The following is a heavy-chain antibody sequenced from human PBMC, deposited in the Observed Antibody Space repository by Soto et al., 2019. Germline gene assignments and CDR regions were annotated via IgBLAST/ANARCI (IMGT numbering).Heavy chain of an antibody. V-gene: IGHV3-30-3*01. Sequence: HPGGSLRLSCAASGFTFSSYAMHWVHQAPGKGLEWVAVISYDGSNKYYADSVKGRFTISRDNSKNTLYLQMNSLRAEDTAVYYCARGPGAGTRGYFDYWGQGTLVTVSS. CDR1: GFTFSSYA. CDR3: ARGPGAGTRGYFDY. CDR2: ISYDGSNK. J-gene: IGHJ4*02. D-gene: IGHD6-19*01.